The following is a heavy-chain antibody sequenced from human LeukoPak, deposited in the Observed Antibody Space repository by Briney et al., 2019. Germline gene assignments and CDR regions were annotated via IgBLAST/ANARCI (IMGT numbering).Heavy chain of an antibody. J-gene: IGHJ3*02. CDR2: INPSGSST. CDR3: ARVVVGDIAAFDI. D-gene: IGHD4-17*01. V-gene: IGHV1-46*01. CDR1: GCTFTSCY. Sequence: ASVKVSCKASGCTFTSCYMHWVRQAPGQGLEWMGIINPSGSSTSYAQKFQGRVTMTRDTFTSTVYMELSSLRSEDTAVYNCARVVVGDIAAFDIWGQGTMVTVSS.